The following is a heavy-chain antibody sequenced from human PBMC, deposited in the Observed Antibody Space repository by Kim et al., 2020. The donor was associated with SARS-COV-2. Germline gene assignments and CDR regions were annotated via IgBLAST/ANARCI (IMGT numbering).Heavy chain of an antibody. Sequence: GESLKISCKGSGYSFTSYWIGWVRQMPGKGLEWMGIIYPGDSDTRYSPSFQGQVTISADKSISTAYLQWSSLKASDTAMYYCARLGADYYDSSGYVYSWFDPWGQGTLVTVSS. CDR1: GYSFTSYW. D-gene: IGHD3-22*01. CDR3: ARLGADYYDSSGYVYSWFDP. CDR2: IYPGDSDT. V-gene: IGHV5-51*01. J-gene: IGHJ5*02.